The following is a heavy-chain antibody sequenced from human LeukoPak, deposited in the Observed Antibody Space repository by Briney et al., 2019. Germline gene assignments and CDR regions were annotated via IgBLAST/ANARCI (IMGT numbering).Heavy chain of an antibody. CDR1: GGSISSSSYY. Sequence: SETLSLTCTVSGGSISSSSYYWGWIRQPPGKGLEWIGSIYYSGSTYYNPSLKSRVTISVDKSRNQFSLNLSSVTAADTAVYYCASALPFQLVHWGQGTLVTVSS. J-gene: IGHJ4*02. CDR3: ASALPFQLVH. D-gene: IGHD6-13*01. CDR2: IYYSGST. V-gene: IGHV4-39*07.